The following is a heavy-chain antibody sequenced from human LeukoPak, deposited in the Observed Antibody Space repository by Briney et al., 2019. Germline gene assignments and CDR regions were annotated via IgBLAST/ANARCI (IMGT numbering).Heavy chain of an antibody. CDR3: ARGLGHSSSEDFDY. CDR1: GGSISSSSYY. CDR2: IYYSGST. V-gene: IGHV4-39*01. J-gene: IGHJ4*02. Sequence: SETLSLTCTVSGGSISSSSYYWGWIRQPPGKGLEWIGSIYYSGSTYYNPSLKSRVTISVDTSKNQFSLKLSSVTAADTAVYYCARGLGHSSSEDFDYWGQGTLVTVSS. D-gene: IGHD6-6*01.